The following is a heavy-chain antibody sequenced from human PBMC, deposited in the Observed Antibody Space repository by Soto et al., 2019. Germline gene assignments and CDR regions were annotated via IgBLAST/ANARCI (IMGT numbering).Heavy chain of an antibody. CDR3: AKMAYYDSSGYYSIFDY. CDR1: GFTFSSYA. Sequence: EVQLLESGGGLVQPGGSLRLSCAASGFTFSSYAMSWVRQAPGKGLEWVSAISGSGGSTYYADSLKGRFTISRENSKNTLYLQMNSLRADDTAVYYCAKMAYYDSSGYYSIFDYWGQGTLVTVSS. CDR2: ISGSGGST. D-gene: IGHD3-22*01. V-gene: IGHV3-23*01. J-gene: IGHJ4*02.